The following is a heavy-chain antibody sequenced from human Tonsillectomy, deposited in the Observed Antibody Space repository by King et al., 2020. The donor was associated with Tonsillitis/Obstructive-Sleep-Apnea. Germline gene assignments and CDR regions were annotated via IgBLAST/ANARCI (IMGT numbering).Heavy chain of an antibody. D-gene: IGHD6-19*01. CDR3: ARDIAAVTGDPGS. V-gene: IGHV3-23*04. Sequence: VQLVESGGGLVQPGGSLRLSCVASGFTFSTYAMTWVRQAPGKGPEWVSGISGSNGGTYYADSVQGRFTISRANSKNTLYLQMNSLRADDTALYYCARDIAAVTGDPGSWGQGTLVTVSS. J-gene: IGHJ5*02. CDR1: GFTFSTYA. CDR2: ISGSNGGT.